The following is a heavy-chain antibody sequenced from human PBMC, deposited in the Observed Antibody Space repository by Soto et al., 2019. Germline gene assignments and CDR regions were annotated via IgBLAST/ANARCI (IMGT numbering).Heavy chain of an antibody. D-gene: IGHD2-15*01. V-gene: IGHV3-11*04. J-gene: IGHJ6*02. CDR2: ISSSGSTR. CDR1: GFTFNDYY. Sequence: PGGSLRLSCAASGFTFNDYYMRWIRQAPGKGLECVSYISSSGSTRYHADSVKGRFSVSRENAKNSVYLQMNSLRVEDTGVYYCARDGIQLQGGSPSGLDVWGQGTTVTVSS. CDR3: ARDGIQLQGGSPSGLDV.